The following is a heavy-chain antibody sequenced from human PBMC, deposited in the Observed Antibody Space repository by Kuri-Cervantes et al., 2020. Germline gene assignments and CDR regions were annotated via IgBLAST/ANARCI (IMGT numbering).Heavy chain of an antibody. Sequence: ASVKVSCKASGYTFTSYAMHWVRQAPGQGLEWMGWINPNSGGTNYAQKFQGWVTMTRDTSISTAYMELSRLRSDDTAVYYCAREGSGGPDYWYFDLWGRGTLVTVSS. CDR2: INPNSGGT. D-gene: IGHD1-26*01. J-gene: IGHJ2*01. CDR1: GYTFTSYA. V-gene: IGHV1-2*04. CDR3: AREGSGGPDYWYFDL.